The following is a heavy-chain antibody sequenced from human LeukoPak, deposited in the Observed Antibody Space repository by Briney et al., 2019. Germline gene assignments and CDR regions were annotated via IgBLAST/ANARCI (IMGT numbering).Heavy chain of an antibody. CDR2: ISGSGGGT. Sequence: GGSLRLSCAASGFTFSGYAMSWVRQAPGKGLEWVSAISGSGGGTYYADSVKGRFTISRDNSKNTLYLQMNSLRAEDTAVYYCAKVGGRWLQSGFDYWGQGTLVTVSS. V-gene: IGHV3-23*01. CDR1: GFTFSGYA. D-gene: IGHD5-24*01. J-gene: IGHJ4*02. CDR3: AKVGGRWLQSGFDY.